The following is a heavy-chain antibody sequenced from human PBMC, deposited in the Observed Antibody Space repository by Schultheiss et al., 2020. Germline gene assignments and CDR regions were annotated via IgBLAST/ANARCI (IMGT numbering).Heavy chain of an antibody. Sequence: SQTLSLTCTVSGGSVSSGSYYWSWIRQPPGKGLEWIGYIYYTGSTNYNPSFKSRVAMSVDTSNNQFSLDLRSVTAADTAVYYCAGLRIGAGGRGYWGRGIQVTVSS. CDR3: AGLRIGAGGRGY. D-gene: IGHD6-13*01. J-gene: IGHJ4*02. CDR1: GGSVSSGSYY. CDR2: IYYTGST. V-gene: IGHV4-61*01.